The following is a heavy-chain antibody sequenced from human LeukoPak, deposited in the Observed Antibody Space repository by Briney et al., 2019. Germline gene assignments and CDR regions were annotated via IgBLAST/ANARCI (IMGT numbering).Heavy chain of an antibody. D-gene: IGHD1-26*01. CDR3: ARDPYSGDYGAYYYYYMDV. J-gene: IGHJ6*03. Sequence: GGSLRLSCAASGFTFSSYGMSWVRQAPGKGLEWVANINQDGSEKYYVDSVKGRFTISRDNAKNSLYLQMDSLRVEDTAVYYCARDPYSGDYGAYYYYYMDVWGKGTTVTISS. V-gene: IGHV3-7*01. CDR2: INQDGSEK. CDR1: GFTFSSYG.